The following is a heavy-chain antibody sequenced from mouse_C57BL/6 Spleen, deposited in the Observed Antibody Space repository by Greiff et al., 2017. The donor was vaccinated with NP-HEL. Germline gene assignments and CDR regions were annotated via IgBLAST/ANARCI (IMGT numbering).Heavy chain of an antibody. CDR3: ARLGTTDKFPMDY. D-gene: IGHD1-1*01. J-gene: IGHJ4*01. CDR2: IDPSDSYT. CDR1: GYTFTSYW. Sequence: QVQLQQPGAELVKPGASVKLSCKASGYTFTSYWMQWVKQRPGQGLEWIGEIDPSDSYTNYNQKFKGKATLTVDTSSSTAYMQLSSLTSEDSAVYYCARLGTTDKFPMDYWGQGTSVTVSS. V-gene: IGHV1-50*01.